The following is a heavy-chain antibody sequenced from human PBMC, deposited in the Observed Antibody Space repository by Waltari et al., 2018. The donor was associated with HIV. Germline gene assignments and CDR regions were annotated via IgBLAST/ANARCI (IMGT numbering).Heavy chain of an antibody. V-gene: IGHV4-39*01. CDR3: ANLPFVYFDY. CDR1: SGSISSSSSY. J-gene: IGHJ4*02. Sequence: QVQLQESGPGLVKPSETLSLTCTVSSGSISSSSSYWGWIRQPPGRGLEWIGNIYDSGSTYVNPSLKSRVTISVDTSKNQFSLKLSSVTAADTAVYYCANLPFVYFDYWGQGTLVTVSS. CDR2: IYDSGST.